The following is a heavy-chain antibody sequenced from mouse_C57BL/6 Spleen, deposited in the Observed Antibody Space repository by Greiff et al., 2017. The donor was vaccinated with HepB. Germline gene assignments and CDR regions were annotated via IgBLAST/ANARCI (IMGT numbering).Heavy chain of an antibody. CDR3: ARHRDYYYGSSHPYWYFDV. V-gene: IGHV5-9*01. Sequence: EVKLVESGGGLVKPGGSLKLSCAASGFTFSSYTMSWVRQTPEKRLEWVATISGGGGNTYYPDSVKGRFTISRDNAKNTLYLQMSSLRSEDTALYYCARHRDYYYGSSHPYWYFDVWGTGTTVTVSS. CDR2: ISGGGGNT. J-gene: IGHJ1*03. D-gene: IGHD1-1*01. CDR1: GFTFSSYT.